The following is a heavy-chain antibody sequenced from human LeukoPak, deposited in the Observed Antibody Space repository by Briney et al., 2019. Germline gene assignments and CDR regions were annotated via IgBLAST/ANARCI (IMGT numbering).Heavy chain of an antibody. J-gene: IGHJ4*02. V-gene: IGHV3-30*02. CDR2: IRYDGSNK. Sequence: GGSLRLSCAASGFTFSSYGMHWVRHAPGKGLEWVAFIRYDGSNKYYADSVKGRFTISRENSKNTLYLQMNSLRAEDTAVYYCVKTSGGVVVPAAIDYWGQGTLVTVSS. CDR1: GFTFSSYG. CDR3: VKTSGGVVVPAAIDY. D-gene: IGHD2-2*01.